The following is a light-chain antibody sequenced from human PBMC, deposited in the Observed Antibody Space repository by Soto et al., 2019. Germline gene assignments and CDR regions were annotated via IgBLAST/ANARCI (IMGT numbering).Light chain of an antibody. J-gene: IGKJ5*01. V-gene: IGKV1-33*01. CDR3: QHRGT. Sequence: DIQMTQSPSSLSASVGDRVTITCQASQDISNYLNWYQQKPGKAPKLLIYDASNLETGVPSRFSGSGSGTDSTFTISSLQPEDIATYYCQHRGTFGQGTRLEIK. CDR2: DAS. CDR1: QDISNY.